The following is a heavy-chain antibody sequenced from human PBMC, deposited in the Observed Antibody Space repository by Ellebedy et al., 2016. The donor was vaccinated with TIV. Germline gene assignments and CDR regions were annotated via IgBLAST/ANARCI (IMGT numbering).Heavy chain of an antibody. J-gene: IGHJ4*02. CDR2: ISSSGTYI. CDR3: ASVVVGDLGSDY. CDR1: GFTFSSYS. V-gene: IGHV3-21*01. Sequence: GGSLRLXCAASGFTFSSYSMNWVRQAPGKGLEWVSSISSSGTYIYYADSLKGRFTISRDNAKNSLYLQMNSLRAEDTAVYYCASVVVGDLGSDYWGQGTLVTVSS. D-gene: IGHD2-15*01.